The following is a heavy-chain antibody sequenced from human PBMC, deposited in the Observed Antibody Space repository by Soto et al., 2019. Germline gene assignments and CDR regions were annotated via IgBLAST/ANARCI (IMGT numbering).Heavy chain of an antibody. V-gene: IGHV4-34*01. CDR3: ARVDDV. J-gene: IGHJ6*04. Sequence: QVQLQQWGAGLLKPSETLSLTCAVYGGSFSGHYWSWIRQPPGKGREWIGEINHRGSTNYNPSLKSRVTISVDTSKNQFSLKLSSVTAADTAVYYCARVDDVWGEGTTVTVSS. CDR2: INHRGST. CDR1: GGSFSGHY.